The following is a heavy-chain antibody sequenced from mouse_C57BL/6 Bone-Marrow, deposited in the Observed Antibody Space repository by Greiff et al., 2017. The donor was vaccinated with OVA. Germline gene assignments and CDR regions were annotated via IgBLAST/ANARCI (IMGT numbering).Heavy chain of an antibody. CDR3: ARPNWSWFAY. CDR1: GFTFSDYY. Sequence: EVKLVESGGGLVQPGGSLKLSCAASGFTFSDYYMYWVRQTPEKRLECVAYISNGGGSTYYPDTVKGRFTISRDNAKNTLYLQMSRLKSEDTAMYYCARPNWSWFAYWGQGTLVTVSA. D-gene: IGHD4-1*02. J-gene: IGHJ3*01. CDR2: ISNGGGST. V-gene: IGHV5-12*01.